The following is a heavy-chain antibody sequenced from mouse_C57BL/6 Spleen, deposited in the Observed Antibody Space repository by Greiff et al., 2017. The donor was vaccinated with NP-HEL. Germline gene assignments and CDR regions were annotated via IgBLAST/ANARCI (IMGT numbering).Heavy chain of an antibody. J-gene: IGHJ1*03. CDR1: GFTFSSYG. CDR3: ARQGGDFYWYFDV. Sequence: EVQLQESGGDLVKPGGSLKLSCAASGFTFSSYGMSWVRQTPDKRLEWVATISSGGSYTYYPDSVKGRFTISRDNAKNTLYLQMSSLKSEDTAMYYCARQGGDFYWYFDVWGTGTTVTVSS. D-gene: IGHD1-1*02. V-gene: IGHV5-6*01. CDR2: ISSGGSYT.